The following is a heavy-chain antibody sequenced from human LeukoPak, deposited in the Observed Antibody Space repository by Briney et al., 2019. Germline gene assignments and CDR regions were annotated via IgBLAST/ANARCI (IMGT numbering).Heavy chain of an antibody. CDR3: AREIAGPIQLWYLYYYGMDV. Sequence: GGSLRLSCAASGFTFSSYWMSWVRQAPGKGLEWVANIKQDGSEKYYVDSVKGRFTISRDNAKNSLYLQMNSLRAEDTAVYYCAREIAGPIQLWYLYYYGMDVWGQGTTVTVSS. V-gene: IGHV3-7*01. CDR1: GFTFSSYW. J-gene: IGHJ6*02. CDR2: IKQDGSEK. D-gene: IGHD5-18*01.